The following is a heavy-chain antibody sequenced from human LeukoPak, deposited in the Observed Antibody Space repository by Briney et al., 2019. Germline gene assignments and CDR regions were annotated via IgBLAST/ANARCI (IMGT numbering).Heavy chain of an antibody. CDR1: GFTFGDYG. CDR3: TREQLVQDC. D-gene: IGHD6-6*01. J-gene: IGHJ4*02. CDR2: IRSKAYGGTT. Sequence: GSLRLSCTASGFTFGDYGMSWVRQAPGKGLEWVGFIRSKAYGGTTEYAASVKGRFTISRDDSKNTLYLQMNSLKTEGTAVYYCTREQLVQDCWGQGTLVTVSS. V-gene: IGHV3-49*04.